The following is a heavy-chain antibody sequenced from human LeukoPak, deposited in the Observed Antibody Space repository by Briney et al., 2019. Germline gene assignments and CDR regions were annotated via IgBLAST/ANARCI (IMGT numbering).Heavy chain of an antibody. CDR3: ARGTVTAPDY. CDR2: IYSGGNT. J-gene: IGHJ4*02. V-gene: IGHV3-53*01. D-gene: IGHD2-21*02. Sequence: PGGSLRLSCAASGXSVSNTYMSWVRQAPGKGLEWVSIIYSGGNTYYADSVKGRFTISRDNSKNTLYLQMNRLRREDTAVYYCARGTVTAPDYWGQGTLVTVSS. CDR1: GXSVSNTY.